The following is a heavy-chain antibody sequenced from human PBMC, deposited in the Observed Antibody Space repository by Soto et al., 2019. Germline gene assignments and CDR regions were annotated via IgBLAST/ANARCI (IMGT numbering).Heavy chain of an antibody. J-gene: IGHJ4*02. D-gene: IGHD6-6*01. CDR2: IWYDGSNK. V-gene: IGHV3-33*01. CDR1: GFTFSSYG. Sequence: QVQLVESGGGVVQPGRSLRLSCAASGFTFSSYGMHWVRQAPGKGLEWVAVIWYDGSNKYYADSVKGRFTISRDNSKNTLYLQMNSLRAEDTAVYYCARDPAARPYCDYWGQGTLVTVSS. CDR3: ARDPAARPYCDY.